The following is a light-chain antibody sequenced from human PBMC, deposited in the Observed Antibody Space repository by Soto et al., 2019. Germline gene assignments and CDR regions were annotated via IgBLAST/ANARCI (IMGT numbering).Light chain of an antibody. CDR2: APS. CDR1: QSLLYSSNNKNY. Sequence: DIVMTQAPDSLAVSLGERATINCKSSQSLLYSSNNKNYLAWFQQKPGQPPNLLIYAPSIREYGVPDRFSGSGSGPDFPLTISSLQAGDVTVYYSQQYYDTPFTFSPGTTVVIK. V-gene: IGKV4-1*01. CDR3: QQYYDTPFT. J-gene: IGKJ3*01.